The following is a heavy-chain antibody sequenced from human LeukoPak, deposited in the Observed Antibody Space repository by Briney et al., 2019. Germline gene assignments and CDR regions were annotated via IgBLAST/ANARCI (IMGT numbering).Heavy chain of an antibody. Sequence: GGSLRLSCAASGFTFSSYWMGWVRQAPGKGLEWVADIKQEGSEKYYVDSGKGRFTISRDNAKNSLYLQMNSLRAEHTAVYYCAREVRDFSPWGQGTMVTVSS. CDR3: AREVRDFSP. D-gene: IGHD3-3*01. CDR1: GFTFSSYW. CDR2: IKQEGSEK. J-gene: IGHJ3*01. V-gene: IGHV3-7*01.